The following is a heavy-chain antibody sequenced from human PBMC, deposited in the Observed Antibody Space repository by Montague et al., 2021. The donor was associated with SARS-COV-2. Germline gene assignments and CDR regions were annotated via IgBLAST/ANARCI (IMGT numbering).Heavy chain of an antibody. CDR3: ARGTGQQLVFSYVYYGMDI. CDR2: ITHTGNR. D-gene: IGHD5-24*01. CDR1: DGSSTNYF. Sequence: SETLSLTCAVYDGSSTNYFWTWVRQTPAKGLEWIGEITHTGNRDFNPSLKSRVILSVDKSKSQFSLKLTSVTAADTGVYYCARGTGQQLVFSYVYYGMDIWGQGTTVSVSS. J-gene: IGHJ6*02. V-gene: IGHV4-34*01.